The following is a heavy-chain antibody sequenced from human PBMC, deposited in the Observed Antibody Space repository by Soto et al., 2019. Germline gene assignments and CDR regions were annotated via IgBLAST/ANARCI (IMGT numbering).Heavy chain of an antibody. V-gene: IGHV3-11*06. CDR1: GFTFSDYY. CDR2: ISSSSTYT. J-gene: IGHJ3*02. Sequence: GGSLRLSCAASGFTFSDYYINWIRQAPGKRLEWVSYISSSSTYTNYADSVKGRFTISRDNAKNSLFLQMNSLRAEDTAVYYCARVRGLLRSHDAFDIWGQGTMVTVSS. CDR3: ARVRGLLRSHDAFDI. D-gene: IGHD4-17*01.